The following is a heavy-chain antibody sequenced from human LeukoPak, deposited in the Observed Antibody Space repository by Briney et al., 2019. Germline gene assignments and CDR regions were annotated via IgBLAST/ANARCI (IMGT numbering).Heavy chain of an antibody. CDR2: INHSGST. J-gene: IGHJ4*02. CDR1: GGSFRGYY. CDR3: ARGLGDIAVAGTGDY. V-gene: IGHV4-34*01. D-gene: IGHD6-19*01. Sequence: SETLSLTCAVYGGSFRGYYWSWIRQPPGKGLEWVGEINHSGSTNYNPSLKSRVTISVDTSKNQFSLKLSSVTAADTAVYYCARGLGDIAVAGTGDYWGQGTLVTVSS.